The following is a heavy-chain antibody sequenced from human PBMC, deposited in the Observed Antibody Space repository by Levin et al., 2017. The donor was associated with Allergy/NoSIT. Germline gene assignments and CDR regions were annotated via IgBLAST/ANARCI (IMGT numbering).Heavy chain of an antibody. V-gene: IGHV5-51*01. CDR3: AIRGAAGDSFGYYFDY. Sequence: GESLKISCKGSGYSSGYRFTTYWIGWVRQMPGKGLEWMGIIYPGDSDTRYSPSFQGQVTISVDKSISTAYLQWSSLKASDPAPHYCAIRGAAGDSFGYYFDYWGQGTLVTVSS. CDR1: GYRFTTYW. CDR2: IYPGDSDT. D-gene: IGHD2-21*02. J-gene: IGHJ4*02.